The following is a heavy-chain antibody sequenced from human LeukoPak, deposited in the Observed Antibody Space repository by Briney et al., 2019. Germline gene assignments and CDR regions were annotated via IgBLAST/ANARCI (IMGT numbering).Heavy chain of an antibody. CDR2: IYPGDSDT. V-gene: IGHV5-51*01. CDR1: GYSFTNYW. Sequence: GASLQISCKGSGYSFTNYWIGWVRQLPGKGLEWMGIIYPGDSDTRYSPSFQGQVTMSADKSITTAYVQWSSLKASDTAMYFCARRGVGATLHDFDYWGQGTLVTVSS. CDR3: ARRGVGATLHDFDY. D-gene: IGHD1-26*01. J-gene: IGHJ4*02.